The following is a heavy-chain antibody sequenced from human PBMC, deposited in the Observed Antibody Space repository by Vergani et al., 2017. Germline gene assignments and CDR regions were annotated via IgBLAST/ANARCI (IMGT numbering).Heavy chain of an antibody. J-gene: IGHJ5*02. CDR2: ISYEGSNN. D-gene: IGHD1-7*01. CDR3: ARELLELPRAGWFDP. CDR1: GFIFSRYA. Sequence: QVQLVESGGVVVQPGTSLLLSCAASGFIFSRYAMHLVRQAPGKGLGWVAVISYEGSNNYYADSVKGRFTISRDNSKNTLYLQMNSLRAEDTAVYYCARELLELPRAGWFDPWGQGTLVTVSS. V-gene: IGHV3-30-3*01.